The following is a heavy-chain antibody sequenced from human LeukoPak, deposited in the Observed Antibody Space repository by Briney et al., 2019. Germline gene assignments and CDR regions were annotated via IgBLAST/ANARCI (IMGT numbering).Heavy chain of an antibody. Sequence: ASVKVSCKASGYTFTGYCMHWVRQAPGQGLEWMGRINPNSGGTNYAQKFQGRVTMTRDTSISTAYMELSRLRSDDTAVYYCARGSTYYDILTGYQERAYFDYWGQGTLVTVSS. CDR2: INPNSGGT. CDR3: ARGSTYYDILTGYQERAYFDY. V-gene: IGHV1-2*06. D-gene: IGHD3-9*01. J-gene: IGHJ4*02. CDR1: GYTFTGYC.